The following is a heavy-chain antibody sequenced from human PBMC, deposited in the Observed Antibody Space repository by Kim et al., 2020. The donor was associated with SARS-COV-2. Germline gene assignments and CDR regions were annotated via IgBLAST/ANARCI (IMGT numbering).Heavy chain of an antibody. V-gene: IGHV1-18*01. Sequence: ASVKVSCKASGYTFTSYGISWVRQAPGQGLEWMGWISAYNGNTNYAQKLQGRVTMTTDTSTSTAYMELRSLRSDDTAVYYCARDQAHPSSGYYYGANDAFDIWGQGTMVTVSS. D-gene: IGHD3-22*01. CDR1: GYTFTSYG. J-gene: IGHJ3*02. CDR3: ARDQAHPSSGYYYGANDAFDI. CDR2: ISAYNGNT.